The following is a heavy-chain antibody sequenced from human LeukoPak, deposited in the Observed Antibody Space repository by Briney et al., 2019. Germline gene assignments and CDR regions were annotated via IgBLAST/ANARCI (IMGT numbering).Heavy chain of an antibody. CDR2: INPNSGGT. V-gene: IGHV1-2*02. CDR1: GYTFTGYY. D-gene: IGHD5-18*01. Sequence: ASVKVSCKASGYTFTGYYMHWVRQAPGQGLEWMGWINPNSGGTNYAQKFQGRVTMTRDTSISTAYMELSRLRSDDTAVYYCARDPGSGYSFLYYFDYWGQGTLVTVSS. J-gene: IGHJ4*02. CDR3: ARDPGSGYSFLYYFDY.